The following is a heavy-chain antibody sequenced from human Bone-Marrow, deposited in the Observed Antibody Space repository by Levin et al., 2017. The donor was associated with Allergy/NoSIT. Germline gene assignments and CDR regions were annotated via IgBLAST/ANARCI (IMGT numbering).Heavy chain of an antibody. CDR2: IYLADSDT. J-gene: IGHJ5*02. CDR1: GYYFTSHW. Sequence: GGSLRLSCQGSGYYFTSHWIAWVRQVPGKGLEWMGIIYLADSDTRYSPSFQGQFSISVDKSLNTAYLQLTSLKAPDTAMYYCARQVREDQYSSRWCDPWGQGTLVTVSS. CDR3: ARQVREDQYSSRWCDP. V-gene: IGHV5-51*01. D-gene: IGHD2/OR15-2a*01.